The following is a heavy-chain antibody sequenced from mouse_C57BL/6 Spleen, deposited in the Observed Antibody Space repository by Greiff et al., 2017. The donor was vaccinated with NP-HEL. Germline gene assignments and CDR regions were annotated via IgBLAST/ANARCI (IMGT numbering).Heavy chain of an antibody. D-gene: IGHD4-1*01. Sequence: QVQLQQSGPELVKPGASVKISCKASGYAFSSSWMNWVKQRPGKGLEWIGRIYPGDGDTNYNGKFKGKATLTADKSSSTAYMQLSSLTSEDSAVYFCARWDLGRYFDVWGTGTTVTVSS. CDR3: ARWDLGRYFDV. CDR2: IYPGDGDT. J-gene: IGHJ1*03. V-gene: IGHV1-82*01. CDR1: GYAFSSSW.